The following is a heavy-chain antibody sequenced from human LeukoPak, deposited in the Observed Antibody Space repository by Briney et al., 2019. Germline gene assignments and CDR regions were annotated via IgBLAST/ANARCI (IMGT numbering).Heavy chain of an antibody. J-gene: IGHJ6*03. D-gene: IGHD4-17*01. CDR3: ARAGYGYGDYYYYYYMDV. Sequence: PSETLSLTCTVSGGSISSYYWSWIRQPPGKGLEWIGYIYYSGSTYYNPSLKSRVTISVDTSKNQFSLQLSSVTAADTAVYYCARAGYGYGDYYYYYYMDVWGKGTTVTVSS. V-gene: IGHV4-59*01. CDR1: GGSISSYY. CDR2: IYYSGST.